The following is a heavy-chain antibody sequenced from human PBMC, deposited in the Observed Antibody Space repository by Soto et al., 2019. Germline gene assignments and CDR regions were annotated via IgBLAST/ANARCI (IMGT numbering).Heavy chain of an antibody. V-gene: IGHV1-3*01. CDR3: ARGEGYCSGCTCYRWFAP. Sequence: QVQLVQSGAEVKKPGASVKVSCKASGYTFTKYALHWVRQAPGQRLEWMGWINAGNGNTKYSQKFQGRVTITRDTAASTSYMQLSSLRSEDTAVYYCARGEGYCSGCTCYRWFAPWGQGTLVTVSS. CDR1: GYTFTKYA. CDR2: INAGNGNT. D-gene: IGHD2-15*01. J-gene: IGHJ5*02.